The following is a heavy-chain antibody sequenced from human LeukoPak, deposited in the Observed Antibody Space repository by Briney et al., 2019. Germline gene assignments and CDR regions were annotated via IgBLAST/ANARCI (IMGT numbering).Heavy chain of an antibody. CDR3: ARQGFGELLTVNWFDP. V-gene: IGHV3-23*01. J-gene: IGHJ5*02. Sequence: GGSLRLSCAASGFTFSSYAMTWVRQAPGKGLEWVSTISASGGTTYYADSVKGRFTISRDNSKNTLYLQMNSLRAEDTAVYYCARQGFGELLTVNWFDPWGQGTLVTVSS. CDR1: GFTFSSYA. CDR2: ISASGGTT. D-gene: IGHD3-10*01.